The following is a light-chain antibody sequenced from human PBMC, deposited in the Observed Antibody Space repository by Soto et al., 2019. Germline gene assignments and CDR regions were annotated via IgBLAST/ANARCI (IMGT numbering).Light chain of an antibody. Sequence: DIVLTQSPATLSLSPGERATLSCRASQSVSSYLAWYQQKPGQAPRLLMYDASNRATGIPTRFSGSGSGTAFTLTISSLEPEDFAVYYCQQRSNWPLTFGGGTKVEIK. J-gene: IGKJ4*01. CDR1: QSVSSY. CDR3: QQRSNWPLT. CDR2: DAS. V-gene: IGKV3-11*01.